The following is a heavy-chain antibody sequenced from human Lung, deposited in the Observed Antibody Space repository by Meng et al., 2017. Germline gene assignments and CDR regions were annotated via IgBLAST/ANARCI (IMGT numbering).Heavy chain of an antibody. CDR2: LGAHDGDR. J-gene: IGHJ4*02. CDR3: ARGTPGRSYSDF. CDR1: DYTFTGYG. D-gene: IGHD3-10*01. Sequence: HVQLLQSGAEVKQPGASVKVYCKSSDYTFTGYGVSWVRQAPGQGLVWMAWLGAHDGDRSHAPRFQGRVTVTADRLTATSFMELRNLRYDDTAVYYCARGTPGRSYSDFWGQGTLVTVSS. V-gene: IGHV1-18*04.